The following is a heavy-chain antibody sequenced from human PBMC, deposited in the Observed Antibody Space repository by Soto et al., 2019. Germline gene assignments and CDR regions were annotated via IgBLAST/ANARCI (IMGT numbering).Heavy chain of an antibody. CDR2: ISYVGTNK. CDR1: GFSFSSFA. CDR3: VRDFSSRDGYNYGGWFGP. D-gene: IGHD5-12*01. V-gene: IGHV3-30*03. J-gene: IGHJ5*02. Sequence: QPGGSLRLSCAASGFSFSSFAMHWVRQAPGKGPEWVAVISYVGTNKYYADSVKGRFTISRDNSENTLYLQMNSLRPEDTALYYCVRDFSSRDGYNYGGWFGPWGQGSLVTVSS.